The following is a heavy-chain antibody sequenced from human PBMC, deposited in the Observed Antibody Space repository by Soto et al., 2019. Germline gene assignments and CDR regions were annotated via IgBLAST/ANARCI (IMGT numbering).Heavy chain of an antibody. CDR1: GGSISSSNW. V-gene: IGHV4-4*02. CDR2: IYHSGST. J-gene: IGHJ4*02. Sequence: PSETLSLTCAVSGGSISSSNWCSWVRQPPGKGLEWIGEIYHSGSTNYNPSLKSRVTISVDKSKNQFSLKLSSVTAADTAVYYCAITPKGGWYESYFDYWGQGTLVTVSS. D-gene: IGHD6-19*01. CDR3: AITPKGGWYESYFDY.